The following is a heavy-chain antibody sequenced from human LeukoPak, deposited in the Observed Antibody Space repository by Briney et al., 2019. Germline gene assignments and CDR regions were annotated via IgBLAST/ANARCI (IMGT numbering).Heavy chain of an antibody. V-gene: IGHV3-48*04. D-gene: IGHD3-22*01. J-gene: IGHJ4*02. CDR1: GFTFSSYS. Sequence: GGSLRLSCAASGFTFSSYSMNWVRQAPGKGLEWASYISSSGSTIYYADSVKGRFTISRDNAKNSLYLQMNSLRAEDTAVYYCARDPSFGYDSSGYYYVFSGGGRGDTTRFDYWGQGTLVTVSS. CDR3: ARDPSFGYDSSGYYYVFSGGGRGDTTRFDY. CDR2: ISSSGSTI.